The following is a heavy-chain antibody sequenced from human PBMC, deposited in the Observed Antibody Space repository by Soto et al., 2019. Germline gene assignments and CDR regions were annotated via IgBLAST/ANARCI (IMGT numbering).Heavy chain of an antibody. CDR3: AKENQSSEYKSDYFDY. CDR1: GFTFSSYG. D-gene: IGHD5-18*01. V-gene: IGHV3-30*18. CDR2: ISYDGSNK. Sequence: LRLSCAASGFTFSSYGMHWVRQAPGKGLEWVAVISYDGSNKYYADSVKGRFTISRDNSKNTLYLQMNSLRAEDTAVYYCAKENQSSEYKSDYFDYWGQGTLVTVSS. J-gene: IGHJ4*02.